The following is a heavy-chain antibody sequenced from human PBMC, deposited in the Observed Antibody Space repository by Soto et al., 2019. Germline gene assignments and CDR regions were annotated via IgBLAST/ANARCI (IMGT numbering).Heavy chain of an antibody. D-gene: IGHD4-17*01. Sequence: EVQMLESGGGLAQPGGSLRLSCAASGFIFNYYAMIWVRQAPGKGLEWVSGISGSGGSASYADSVTGRFTISRDNSKNTVYLQMDSLRVDDTAVYYCARDLSEYGDHGDYWGQGTTVTVSS. CDR2: ISGSGGSA. CDR1: GFIFNYYA. J-gene: IGHJ4*02. CDR3: ARDLSEYGDHGDY. V-gene: IGHV3-23*01.